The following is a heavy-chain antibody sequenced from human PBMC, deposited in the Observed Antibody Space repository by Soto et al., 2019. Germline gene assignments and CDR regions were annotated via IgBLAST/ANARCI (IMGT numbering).Heavy chain of an antibody. J-gene: IGHJ6*03. CDR3: ARGGGEGGYYSYYYMDV. CDR2: IYSGGST. D-gene: IGHD3-3*01. CDR1: GFTVSSNY. V-gene: IGHV3-53*04. Sequence: EVQLVESGGGLVQPGGSLRLSCAASGFTVSSNYMSWVRQAPGKGLEWVSVIYSGGSTYYADSVKGRFTISRHNSKNTLYLQMNSLRAEDTAVYYCARGGGEGGYYSYYYMDVWGKGTTVTVSS.